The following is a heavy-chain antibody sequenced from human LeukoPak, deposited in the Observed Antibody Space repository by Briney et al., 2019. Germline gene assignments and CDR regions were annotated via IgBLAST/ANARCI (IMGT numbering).Heavy chain of an antibody. J-gene: IGHJ3*02. CDR2: INHSGST. CDR3: AGPGGDAFDI. V-gene: IGHV4-34*01. Sequence: SETLSLTCAVYGGSFSGYYWSWIRQPPGKGLEWIGEINHSGSTYYNPSLKSRVTISVDTSKNQFSLKLSSVTAADTAVYYCAGPGGDAFDIWGQGTMVTVSS. CDR1: GGSFSGYY.